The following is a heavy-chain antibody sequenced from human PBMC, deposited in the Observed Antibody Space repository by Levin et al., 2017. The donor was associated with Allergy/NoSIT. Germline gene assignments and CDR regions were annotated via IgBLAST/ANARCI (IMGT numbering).Heavy chain of an antibody. J-gene: IGHJ4*02. CDR3: ARDVIHPGYSSGWDTGIFDY. D-gene: IGHD6-19*01. CDR2: ISYDGSNK. V-gene: IGHV3-30-3*01. CDR1: GFTFSSYA. Sequence: GGSLRLSCAASGFTFSSYAMHWVRQAPGKGPEWVAVISYDGSNKYYADSVKGRFTISRDNSKNTLYLQMNSLRAEDTAVYYCARDVIHPGYSSGWDTGIFDYWGQGTLVTVSS.